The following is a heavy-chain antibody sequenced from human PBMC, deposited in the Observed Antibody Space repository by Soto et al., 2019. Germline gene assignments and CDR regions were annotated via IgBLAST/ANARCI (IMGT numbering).Heavy chain of an antibody. CDR1: GFSIISHY. D-gene: IGHD5-12*01. Sequence: GGSLRLACSASGFSIISHYMAWVRQAPGKGLEWISLIYAGGSKFYADSVKGRFTISRDNSKNTLYLQMDSLTAEDTAVYYCASGENGYNKFYFDFWGQGTLVTVSS. V-gene: IGHV3-53*01. CDR3: ASGENGYNKFYFDF. CDR2: IYAGGSK. J-gene: IGHJ4*02.